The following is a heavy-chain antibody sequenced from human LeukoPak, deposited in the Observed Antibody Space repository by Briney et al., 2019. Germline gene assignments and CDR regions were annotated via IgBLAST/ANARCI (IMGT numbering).Heavy chain of an antibody. CDR3: ARDGYCSGGSCYSGGTSPIDY. D-gene: IGHD2-15*01. Sequence: GGSLRLSCAASGFTFSDYYMSWIRQAPGKGLEWVSDISSSGSTIYYADSVKGRFTISRDNAKNSLYLQMNSLRVEDTAVYYCARDGYCSGGSCYSGGTSPIDYWGQGTLVTVSS. J-gene: IGHJ4*02. CDR2: ISSSGSTI. CDR1: GFTFSDYY. V-gene: IGHV3-11*04.